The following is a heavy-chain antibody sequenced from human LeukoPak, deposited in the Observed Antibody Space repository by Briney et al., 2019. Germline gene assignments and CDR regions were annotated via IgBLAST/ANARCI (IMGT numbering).Heavy chain of an antibody. CDR1: GFTFSSYS. V-gene: IGHV3-48*01. CDR3: AELGITMIGGV. D-gene: IGHD3-10*02. J-gene: IGHJ6*04. Sequence: GGSLRLSCAASGFTFSSYSMNWVRQAPGKGLEWVSYISSGSTIYYADSVKGRFTISRDNSKNTLYLQMNSLRAEDTAVYYCAELGITMIGGVWGKGTTVTISS. CDR2: ISSGSTI.